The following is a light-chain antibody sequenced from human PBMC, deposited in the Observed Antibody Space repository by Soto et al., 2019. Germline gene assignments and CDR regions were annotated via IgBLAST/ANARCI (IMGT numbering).Light chain of an antibody. V-gene: IGKV1-39*01. J-gene: IGKJ1*01. Sequence: IQITQSPSSVSASVVDRFTITCRASQSISSYLNWYQQEPGKAPKLLIYAASTLQSGVPSRFSGSGSGTDFTLTISSLQPEDFATYYCQPGGTTPPWTFGQGTKVDI. CDR3: QPGGTTPPWT. CDR1: QSISSY. CDR2: AAS.